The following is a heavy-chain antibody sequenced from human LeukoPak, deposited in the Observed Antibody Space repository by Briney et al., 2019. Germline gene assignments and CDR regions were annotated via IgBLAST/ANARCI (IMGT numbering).Heavy chain of an antibody. CDR2: ICYDGTNE. J-gene: IGHJ4*02. V-gene: IGHV3-33*01. D-gene: IGHD4-11*01. CDR3: ARDTGRYREIEYYFDY. CDR1: GFIFGAYG. Sequence: PGGSLRLACAASGFIFGAYGMHWVRQAPGKGLEWVAVICYDGTNEYYADSVKGRFTISRDNSKNTLYLQMNSLRAEDTAVYYCARDTGRYREIEYYFDYWGQGTLVTVSS.